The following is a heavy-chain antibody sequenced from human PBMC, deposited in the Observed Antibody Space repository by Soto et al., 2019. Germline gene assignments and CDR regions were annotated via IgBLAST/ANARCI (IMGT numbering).Heavy chain of an antibody. Sequence: QLVESGGGLTQAGGSLRLSCVGSGFFFNNYDMHWVRQVRGKGLEWVSAIGAADDPYYSVSVKGRFIVSRDNAQKSLSLQMTTLRAADTAVYFCARAYTGQLPRRGDYYYALDVWGRGTTVTVSS. CDR3: ARAYTGQLPRRGDYYYALDV. CDR1: GFFFNNYD. J-gene: IGHJ6*02. D-gene: IGHD2-2*01. V-gene: IGHV3-13*05. CDR2: IGAADDP.